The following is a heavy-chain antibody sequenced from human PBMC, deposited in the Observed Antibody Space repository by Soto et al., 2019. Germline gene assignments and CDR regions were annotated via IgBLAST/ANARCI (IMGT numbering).Heavy chain of an antibody. D-gene: IGHD2-21*02. V-gene: IGHV1-69*01. CDR1: GGTFSSYA. CDR2: IIPIFGTA. CDR3: ARGGYIVVVTATPGYGMDV. J-gene: IGHJ6*02. Sequence: QVQLVQSGAEVKKPGSSVKVSCKASGGTFSSYAISWVRQAPGQGLEWMGGIIPIFGTANYAQKFRGRVTINADESTSTGYMELSRLRSEDTAVDYCARGGYIVVVTATPGYGMDVWGQGTTVTVS.